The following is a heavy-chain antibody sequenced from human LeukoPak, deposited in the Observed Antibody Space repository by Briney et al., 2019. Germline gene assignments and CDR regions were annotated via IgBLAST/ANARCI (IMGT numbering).Heavy chain of an antibody. J-gene: IGHJ3*02. CDR2: IYHSGST. D-gene: IGHD3-3*01. V-gene: IGHV4-38-2*02. CDR3: ATRHKPTIFGVVIPDAFDI. Sequence: SETLSLTCTVSGYSISSGYYWGWIRQPPGKGLEWIGYIYHSGSTYYNPSLKSRVTISVDRSKNQFSLKLSSVTAADTAVYYCATRHKPTIFGVVIPDAFDIWGQGTMVTVSS. CDR1: GYSISSGYY.